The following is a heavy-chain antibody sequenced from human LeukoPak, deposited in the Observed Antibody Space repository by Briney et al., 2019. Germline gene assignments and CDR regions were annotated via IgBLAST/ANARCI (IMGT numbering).Heavy chain of an antibody. V-gene: IGHV3-30-3*01. J-gene: IGHJ4*02. Sequence: GGSLRLSCAASGFTFRNYVIHWVRQAPGKGLEWVAVTSSDLNVKLYADSVKGRFTISRDNSRSTLYLQMNSLRPEDTAIYYCAREGYYGSGSTPSLYFDYWGQGTLVTVSS. CDR2: TSSDLNVK. CDR3: AREGYYGSGSTPSLYFDY. CDR1: GFTFRNYV. D-gene: IGHD3-10*01.